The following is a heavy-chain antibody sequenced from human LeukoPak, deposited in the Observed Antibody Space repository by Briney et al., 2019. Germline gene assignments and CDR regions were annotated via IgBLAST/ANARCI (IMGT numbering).Heavy chain of an antibody. Sequence: GGSLRLSCAASGFTVSTNYMSWVRQAPGKGLEWVSIIYSGGSTYYADSVKGRLTISRDNSKNTLYLQMNSLRADDTARYYCARVSWNSFDIWGQGTMVTASS. CDR1: GFTVSTNY. J-gene: IGHJ3*02. CDR3: ARVSWNSFDI. CDR2: IYSGGST. V-gene: IGHV3-53*01. D-gene: IGHD1-1*01.